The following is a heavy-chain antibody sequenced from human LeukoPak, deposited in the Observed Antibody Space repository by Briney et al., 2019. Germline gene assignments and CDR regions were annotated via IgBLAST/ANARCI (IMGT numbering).Heavy chain of an antibody. D-gene: IGHD6-6*01. V-gene: IGHV3-7*01. Sequence: GGSLRLSCAASGFTFSQYSMSWVRQAPGKGLEWVANIKQDGSAKYYVDSAKGRFTISRDDSKNSLYLQMNSLRAEDTAVYYCAREEQLGPFDYWGQGTLVTVSS. CDR1: GFTFSQYS. CDR2: IKQDGSAK. CDR3: AREEQLGPFDY. J-gene: IGHJ4*02.